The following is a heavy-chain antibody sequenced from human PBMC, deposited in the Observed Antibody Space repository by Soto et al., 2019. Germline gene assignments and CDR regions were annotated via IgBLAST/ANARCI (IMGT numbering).Heavy chain of an antibody. V-gene: IGHV1-69*13. CDR3: ARPAREYYDFWSGYCPFDY. CDR2: IIPIFGTA. D-gene: IGHD3-3*01. Sequence: SXKVSFKASGGTXTSYAISLVRQAPGQGLEWIGGIIPIFGTANYAQKLKGRVTITADEYTSTAYMELRSLRSEDTAVYYCARPAREYYDFWSGYCPFDYCGQGTLVT. CDR1: GGTXTSYA. J-gene: IGHJ4*02.